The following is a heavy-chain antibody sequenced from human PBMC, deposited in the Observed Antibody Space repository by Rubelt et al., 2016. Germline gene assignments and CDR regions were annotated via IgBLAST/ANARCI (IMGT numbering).Heavy chain of an antibody. J-gene: IGHJ4*02. V-gene: IGHV3-66*01. CDR3: ARMRAAAGSKYYFDY. Sequence: EVQLVESGGGLVQPGGSLRLSCAASGFTVSSNYMSWVRQAPGKGLEWVSVIYSGGSTYYADSVKGRFTISRDNSKNTLYIQMNSLRAEDTAVYYCARMRAAAGSKYYFDYWGQGTLVTVSS. CDR2: IYSGGST. CDR1: GFTVSSNY. D-gene: IGHD6-13*01.